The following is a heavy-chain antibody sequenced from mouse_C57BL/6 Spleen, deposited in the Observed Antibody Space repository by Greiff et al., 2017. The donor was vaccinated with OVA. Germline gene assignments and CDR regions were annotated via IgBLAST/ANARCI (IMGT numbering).Heavy chain of an antibody. CDR2: IWSGGST. J-gene: IGHJ4*01. V-gene: IGHV2-2*01. D-gene: IGHD2-1*01. Sequence: VKLMESGPGLVQPSQSLSITCTVSGFSLTSYGVNWVRQSPGKGLEWLGVIWSGGSTDYNAALISRLSISKANSKIQVFFKMNSLQADDTAIYYCARNYGNYNYAMDYWGQGTSVTVSS. CDR1: GFSLTSYG. CDR3: ARNYGNYNYAMDY.